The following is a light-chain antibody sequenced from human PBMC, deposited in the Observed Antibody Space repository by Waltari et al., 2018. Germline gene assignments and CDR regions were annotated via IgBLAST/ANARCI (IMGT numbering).Light chain of an antibody. CDR2: DVS. J-gene: IGLJ2*01. Sequence: QSALTQPRSVSGSPGQSVTISCTGTSSDVGGYNYVSWYQQHPGKAPKLMIYDVSKRPSGVPDRFSGSKSGNPASLTISGLQAEDEADYYCCSYAGSSLVFGGGTKLTVL. CDR3: CSYAGSSLV. V-gene: IGLV2-11*01. CDR1: SSDVGGYNY.